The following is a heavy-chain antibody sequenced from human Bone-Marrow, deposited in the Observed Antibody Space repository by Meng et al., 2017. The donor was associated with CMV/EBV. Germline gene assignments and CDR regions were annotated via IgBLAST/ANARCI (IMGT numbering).Heavy chain of an antibody. CDR3: ARQPQWLVDY. CDR1: GGSFSGYY. CDR2: INHSGST. Sequence: GSLRLSCAVYGGSFSGYYWSWIRQPPGKGLEWIGEINHSGSTNYNPSLKSRVTISVDTSKNQFSLKLSSVTAADTAVYYCARQPQWLVDYWGQGTLVTVSS. D-gene: IGHD6-19*01. J-gene: IGHJ4*02. V-gene: IGHV4-34*01.